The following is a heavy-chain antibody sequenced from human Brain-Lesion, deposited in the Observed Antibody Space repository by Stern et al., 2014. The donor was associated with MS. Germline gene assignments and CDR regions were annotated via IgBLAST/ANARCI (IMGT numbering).Heavy chain of an antibody. Sequence: VKLVESGPGLVKPSETLSLTCTVSGGSISSSSYYWGWIRQPPGKGLEWLGRIYYSGGTYYNPSLKSRLTLSQDTSTNQFYLKLSSVTAADTAVYYCARGTYYYDSDWGQGTLVTVSS. CDR2: IYYSGGT. CDR1: GGSISSSSYY. V-gene: IGHV4-39*01. CDR3: ARGTYYYDSD. D-gene: IGHD3-22*01. J-gene: IGHJ4*02.